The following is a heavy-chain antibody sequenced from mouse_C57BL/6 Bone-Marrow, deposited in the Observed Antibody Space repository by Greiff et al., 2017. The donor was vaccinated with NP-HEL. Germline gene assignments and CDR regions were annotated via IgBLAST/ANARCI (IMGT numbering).Heavy chain of an antibody. J-gene: IGHJ4*01. CDR2: INPNYGTT. CDR1: GYSFTDYN. Sequence: VQLQQSGPELVKPGASVKISCKASGYSFTDYNMNWVKQSNGKSLEWIGVINPNYGTTSYNQKFKGKATLTVDQSSSTAYMQLYSLTSEDSAVYYCARMVYSNYFYAMDYWGQGTSVTVSS. V-gene: IGHV1-39*01. D-gene: IGHD2-5*01. CDR3: ARMVYSNYFYAMDY.